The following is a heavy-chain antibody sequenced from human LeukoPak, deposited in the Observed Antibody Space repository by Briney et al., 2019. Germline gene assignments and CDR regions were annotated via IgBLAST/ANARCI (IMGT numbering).Heavy chain of an antibody. V-gene: IGHV3-23*01. Sequence: GGSLRLSCAASGFTFSSYAMSWVRQAPGKGLEWVSAISGSGGSTYYADSVKGRFTISRDNSKNTLYLQMNSLRDEDTAVYYCAKRPSDYGDYVSYFDYWGQGTLVTVSS. D-gene: IGHD4-17*01. CDR1: GFTFSSYA. J-gene: IGHJ4*02. CDR3: AKRPSDYGDYVSYFDY. CDR2: ISGSGGST.